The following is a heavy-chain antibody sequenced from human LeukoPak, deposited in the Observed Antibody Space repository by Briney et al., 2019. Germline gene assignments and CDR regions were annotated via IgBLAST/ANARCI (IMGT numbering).Heavy chain of an antibody. J-gene: IGHJ4*02. CDR1: GYSITSGFY. Sequence: SGTLSLICTVSGYSITSGFYWVWCRQPPGEGMEWIGSIYHTGTTYYNPSLKRRVTISVDTSKNQFSLKLSSVTAADTAVYYCAREDYGDFTYEPDDWGQGTLVTVSS. D-gene: IGHD4-17*01. V-gene: IGHV4-38-2*02. CDR3: AREDYGDFTYEPDD. CDR2: IYHTGTT.